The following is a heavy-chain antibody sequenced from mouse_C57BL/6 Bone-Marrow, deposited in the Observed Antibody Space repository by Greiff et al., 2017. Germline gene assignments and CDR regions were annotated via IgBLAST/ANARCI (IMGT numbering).Heavy chain of an antibody. CDR3: ARWLITTVRKFAY. CDR1: GYAFSSSW. CDR2: IYPGDGDT. J-gene: IGHJ3*01. V-gene: IGHV1-82*01. D-gene: IGHD1-1*01. Sequence: VQLQQSGPELVKPGASVKISCKASGYAFSSSWMNWVKQRPGKGLEWIGRIYPGDGDTNYNGKFKGQATLTADKSSSTAYMQLSSLTSEDSAVYFCARWLITTVRKFAYWGQGTLVTVAA.